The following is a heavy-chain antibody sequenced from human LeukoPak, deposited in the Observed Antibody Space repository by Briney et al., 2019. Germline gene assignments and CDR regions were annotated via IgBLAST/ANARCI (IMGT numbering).Heavy chain of an antibody. CDR2: IYYSGST. J-gene: IGHJ4*02. V-gene: IGHV4-61*01. CDR3: ASSSGWTNLDY. D-gene: IGHD6-19*01. CDR1: GVSINTCCYY. Sequence: PSETLSLTCDVSGVSINTCCYYWTWIRQPPGKGLEWIGYIYYSGSTNYNPSLKSRVTISVDTSKNQFSLKLSSVTAADTAVYYCASSSGWTNLDYWGQGTLVTVSS.